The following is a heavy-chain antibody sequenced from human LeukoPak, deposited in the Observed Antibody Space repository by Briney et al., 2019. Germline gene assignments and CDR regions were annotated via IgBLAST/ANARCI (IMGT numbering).Heavy chain of an antibody. J-gene: IGHJ4*02. CDR1: GFTFSSYA. CDR3: ARGRGGSGSYYNVGYFDY. CDR2: ISYDGSNK. D-gene: IGHD3-10*01. Sequence: GGSLRLSCAASGFTFSSYAMHWVRQAPGKGLEWEAVISYDGSNKYYADSVKGRFTISRDNSKNTLYLQMNSLRAEDTAVYYCARGRGGSGSYYNVGYFDYWGQGTLVTVSS. V-gene: IGHV3-30-3*01.